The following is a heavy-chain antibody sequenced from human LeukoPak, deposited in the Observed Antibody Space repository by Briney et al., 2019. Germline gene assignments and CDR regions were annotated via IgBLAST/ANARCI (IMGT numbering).Heavy chain of an antibody. D-gene: IGHD1-1*01. Sequence: GGSLRLSCAASGFTFSNAWMSWVRQAPGKGLEWLGRIKKKTDGGTTDYAAPVKGRFTISRDDSKNTLYLQMNSLKTEDTAVYYCTTRDNWNDKTEYWGQGTLVTVSS. CDR2: IKKKTDGGTT. V-gene: IGHV3-15*01. CDR3: TTRDNWNDKTEY. CDR1: GFTFSNAW. J-gene: IGHJ4*02.